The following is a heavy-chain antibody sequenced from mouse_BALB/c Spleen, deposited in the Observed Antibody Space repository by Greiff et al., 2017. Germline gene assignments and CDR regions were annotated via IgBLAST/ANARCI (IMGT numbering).Heavy chain of an antibody. J-gene: IGHJ4*01. CDR2: INPGSGGT. CDR3: ARYLMDD. V-gene: IGHV1-54*01. CDR1: GYAFTNYL. Sequence: QVQLQQSGAELVRPGTSVKVSCKASGYAFTNYLIEWVKQRPGQGLEWIGVINPGSGGTNYNEKFKGKATLTADKSSSTAYMQLSSLTSDDSAVYFCARYLMDDWGQGTSVTVSS.